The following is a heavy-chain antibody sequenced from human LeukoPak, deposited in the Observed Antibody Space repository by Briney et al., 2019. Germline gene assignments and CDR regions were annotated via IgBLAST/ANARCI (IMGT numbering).Heavy chain of an antibody. CDR2: IYYTGST. D-gene: IGHD2-15*01. CDR3: ARDGSYCGGVNCFLNWFDP. CDR1: GGSISSYY. J-gene: IGHJ5*02. V-gene: IGHV4-59*01. Sequence: SETLSLTCTVSGGSISSYYWSWIRQPPGKGLEWIGYIYYTGSTNYNPSLKSRVTISLDTSKNQFSLKLTSVTAADTAVYYCARDGSYCGGVNCFLNWFDPWGQGTLVTVSS.